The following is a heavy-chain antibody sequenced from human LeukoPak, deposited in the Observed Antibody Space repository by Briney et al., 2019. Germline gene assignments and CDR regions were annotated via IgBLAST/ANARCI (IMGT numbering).Heavy chain of an antibody. Sequence: PSQTLSLTCAVSGGSISSGGYSWSWIRQPPGKGLEWIGYIYHSGSTYYNPSLKSRVTISVDRSKNQFSLKLSSATAADTAVYYCARDAPDSSFDYWGQGTLVTVSS. CDR3: ARDAPDSSFDY. D-gene: IGHD3-22*01. CDR1: GGSISSGGYS. V-gene: IGHV4-30-2*01. CDR2: IYHSGST. J-gene: IGHJ4*02.